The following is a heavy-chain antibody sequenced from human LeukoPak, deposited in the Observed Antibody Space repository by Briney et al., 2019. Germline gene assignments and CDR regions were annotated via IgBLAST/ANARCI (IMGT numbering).Heavy chain of an antibody. CDR2: ISSSSTYM. CDR1: GFTFSSYS. CDR3: ARDKGGVPAAMRGGDY. V-gene: IGHV3-21*01. J-gene: IGHJ4*02. D-gene: IGHD2-2*01. Sequence: GGSLRLSCAASGFTFSSYSMNWVRQAPGKGLEWVSSISSSSTYMYYADSVKGRFTISRDNARNSLFLQMNSLRAEDTAVYYCARDKGGVPAAMRGGDYWGQGTLVTVSS.